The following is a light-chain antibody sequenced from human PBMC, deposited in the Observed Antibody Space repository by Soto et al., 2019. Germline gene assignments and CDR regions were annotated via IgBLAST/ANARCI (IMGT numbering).Light chain of an antibody. CDR1: QSVSSY. CDR3: QQRSNWPRGFT. J-gene: IGKJ3*01. CDR2: DAS. V-gene: IGKV3-11*01. Sequence: EIVLTQSPATLSLSPGERATLSCRASQSVSSYLAWYQQKPGQAPRLLIYDASNRATGIAARFSGSGSGTDFTLTISSLEPEDFGVYYCQQRSNWPRGFTVGPGTKVDIK.